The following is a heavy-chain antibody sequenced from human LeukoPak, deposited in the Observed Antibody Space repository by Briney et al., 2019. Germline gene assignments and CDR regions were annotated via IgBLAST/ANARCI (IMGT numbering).Heavy chain of an antibody. Sequence: GGSLRLSCAASGFTFSGYRMNWVRQAPGKGLEWVSSFSSSSGYIFYADSVKGRFTISRDNAKNSLYLQMNSLRAEDTAVYYCARSFPYSSSAVDYWGQGTLVTVSS. J-gene: IGHJ4*02. CDR3: ARSFPYSSSAVDY. D-gene: IGHD6-6*01. CDR2: FSSSSGYI. CDR1: GFTFSGYR. V-gene: IGHV3-21*01.